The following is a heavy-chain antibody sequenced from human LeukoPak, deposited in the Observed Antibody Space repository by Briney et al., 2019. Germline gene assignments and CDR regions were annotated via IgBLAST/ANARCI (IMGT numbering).Heavy chain of an antibody. CDR1: GYTFTGYY. D-gene: IGHD3-22*01. V-gene: IGHV1-2*06. CDR2: INPNSGGT. Sequence: EASVKVSCKASGYTFTGYYMHWVRQAPGQGLEWMGRINPNSGGTNYAQKFQGRVTMTRDTSISTAYMELSRLRSDDTAVYYCARLGYYDSSGYYDLTYWGQGTLVTVSS. J-gene: IGHJ4*02. CDR3: ARLGYYDSSGYYDLTY.